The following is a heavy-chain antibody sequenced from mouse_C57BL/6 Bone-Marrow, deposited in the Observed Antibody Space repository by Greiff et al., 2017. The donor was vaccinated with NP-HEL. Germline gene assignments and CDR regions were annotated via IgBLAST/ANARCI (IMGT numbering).Heavy chain of an antibody. CDR3: ARGGLGSSPQYFDV. D-gene: IGHD1-1*01. CDR2: ISSGSSTI. CDR1: GYTFSDYG. Sequence: DVHLVESGGGLVKPGGSLKLSCAASGYTFSDYGMPWVRQAPEKGLEWFAYISSGSSTINYVDTLKGRSTISRDNAKHTSFLQMTRLRSEETAMYYCARGGLGSSPQYFDVWGTGTTVTVSS. V-gene: IGHV5-17*01. J-gene: IGHJ1*03.